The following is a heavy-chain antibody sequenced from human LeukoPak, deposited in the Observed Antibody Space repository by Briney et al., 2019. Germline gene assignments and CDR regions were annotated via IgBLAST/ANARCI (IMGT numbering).Heavy chain of an antibody. CDR2: INSDGSST. J-gene: IGHJ3*02. CDR3: ARSGYYDSSGYIDAFDI. Sequence: GGSLRLSCAASGFTFSSYWMHWVRQAPGKGLVWVSRINSDGSSTSYADSVKGRYTISRDNAKNTLYLQMNSLRAEDTAVYYCARSGYYDSSGYIDAFDIWGQGTMVTVSS. CDR1: GFTFSSYW. D-gene: IGHD3-22*01. V-gene: IGHV3-74*01.